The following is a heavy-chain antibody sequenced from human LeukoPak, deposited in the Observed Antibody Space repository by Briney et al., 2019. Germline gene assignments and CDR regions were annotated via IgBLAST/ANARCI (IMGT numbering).Heavy chain of an antibody. CDR2: IYTSGST. Sequence: SETLSLTCTVSGGSISSGSYYWSWIRQPAGKGLEWIGRIYTSGSTNYKPSLKSRVTISVDTSKNQFSLKLSSVTAADTAVYYCARGGPAALFSFDYWGQGTLVTVSS. J-gene: IGHJ4*02. CDR3: ARGGPAALFSFDY. CDR1: GGSISSGSYY. V-gene: IGHV4-61*02. D-gene: IGHD2-2*01.